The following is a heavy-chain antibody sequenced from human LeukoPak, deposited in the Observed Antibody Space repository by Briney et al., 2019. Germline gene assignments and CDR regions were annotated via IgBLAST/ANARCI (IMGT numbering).Heavy chain of an antibody. J-gene: IGHJ4*02. V-gene: IGHV1-18*01. Sequence: VASVNVSCKASGYTFTSYGISWVRQAPGQGLEWMGWISAYNGNTNYAQKLQGRVTMTTDTSTSTAYMELRSLRSDDTAVYYCARGRDWNYLSCFDYWGQGTLVTVSS. D-gene: IGHD1-7*01. CDR1: GYTFTSYG. CDR3: ARGRDWNYLSCFDY. CDR2: ISAYNGNT.